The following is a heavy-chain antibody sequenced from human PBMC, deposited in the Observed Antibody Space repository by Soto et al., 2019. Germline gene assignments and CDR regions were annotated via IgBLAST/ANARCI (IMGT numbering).Heavy chain of an antibody. J-gene: IGHJ5*02. CDR2: ISGSGGST. V-gene: IGHV3-23*01. CDR1: GFTFSSYA. D-gene: IGHD3-10*01. CDR3: AKDRLLWFGGNWFDP. Sequence: GGSLRLSCAASGFTFSSYAMSWVRQAPGKGLEWVSVISGSGGSTYYADSVKGRFTISRDNSKNTLYLQMNSLRAEDTAVYYCAKDRLLWFGGNWFDPWGQGTLVTVSS.